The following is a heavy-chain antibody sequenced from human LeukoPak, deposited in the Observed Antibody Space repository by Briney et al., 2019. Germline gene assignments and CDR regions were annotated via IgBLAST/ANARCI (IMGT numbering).Heavy chain of an antibody. CDR3: AREKAGIVVVPAPYFDY. D-gene: IGHD2-2*01. J-gene: IGHJ4*02. CDR1: GFTFSNYG. Sequence: GGSLRLSCAASGFTFSNYGMHWVRQAPGKGLEWVSYISSSGSTIYYADSVKGRFTISRDNAKNSLYLQMNSLRAEDTAVYYCAREKAGIVVVPAPYFDYWGQGTLVTVSS. CDR2: ISSSGSTI. V-gene: IGHV3-48*04.